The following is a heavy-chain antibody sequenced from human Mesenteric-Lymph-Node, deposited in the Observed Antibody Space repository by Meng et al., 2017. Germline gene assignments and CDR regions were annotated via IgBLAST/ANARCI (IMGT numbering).Heavy chain of an antibody. CDR1: VYTFINYY. J-gene: IGHJ4*02. Sequence: ASVKFSCKASVYTFINYYIHWVRQAPGQGLEWMGLINPSGGSTTYAQKFQGRVTMTSDTSTSTVYMDLSSLTSEDTAVYYCARGFGSRSWYRPGDYWGQGTLVTVSS. D-gene: IGHD6-13*01. CDR2: INPSGGST. V-gene: IGHV1-46*01. CDR3: ARGFGSRSWYRPGDY.